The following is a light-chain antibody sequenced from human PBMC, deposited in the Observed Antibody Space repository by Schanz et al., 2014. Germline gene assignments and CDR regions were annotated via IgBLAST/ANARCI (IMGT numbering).Light chain of an antibody. J-gene: IGLJ2*01. V-gene: IGLV2-11*01. CDR2: DVT. Sequence: QSALTQPASVSGSPGQSITISCTGTSSDVGGYNYVSWYQQHPGKAPKLMIYDVTKRPSGVPDRFSASKSGNTASLTISGLQADDEGDYYCCSQADSWIIFGGGTKLTVL. CDR3: CSQADSWII. CDR1: SSDVGGYNY.